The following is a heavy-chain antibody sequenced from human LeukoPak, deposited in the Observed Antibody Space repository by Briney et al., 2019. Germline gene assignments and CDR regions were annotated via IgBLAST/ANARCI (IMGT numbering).Heavy chain of an antibody. V-gene: IGHV3-23*01. Sequence: PGGSLRLSCAASGFTFSSYAMSWVRQAPGKGLEWVSGISGSGGSTYYADSVQGRFSISRDNADNTLFLQMNSLRTEDTAVYCCAKGGSGYDYFDYWGQGNLVTVSS. CDR1: GFTFSSYA. CDR3: AKGGSGYDYFDY. CDR2: ISGSGGST. J-gene: IGHJ4*02. D-gene: IGHD5-12*01.